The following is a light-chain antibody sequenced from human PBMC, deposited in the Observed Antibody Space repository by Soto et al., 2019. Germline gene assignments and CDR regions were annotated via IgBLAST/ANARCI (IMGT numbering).Light chain of an antibody. V-gene: IGKV1-5*03. J-gene: IGKJ1*01. CDR3: QQFHSYPRT. Sequence: DIQMTQSPSSLSASVGDRVTITCRASQYIGDFLNWYQQTPGKAPKLLIYRASSLESGVPSRFSGSGSGTEFTLTITSLQPEDFATYCCQQFHSYPRTFGQGTKVDIK. CDR2: RAS. CDR1: QYIGDF.